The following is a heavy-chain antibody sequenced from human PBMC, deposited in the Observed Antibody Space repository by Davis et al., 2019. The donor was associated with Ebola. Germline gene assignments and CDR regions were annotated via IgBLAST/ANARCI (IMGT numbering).Heavy chain of an antibody. CDR3: AGGRGWLVDY. Sequence: GESLKISCAASGFSFSTSGMHWVRQAPGKGLEWVAFILPDENDTKYTDSVKGRFTISRDNAKNSVSLQMNSLRAEDSGVYYCAGGRGWLVDYWGHGTLVSVSS. CDR2: ILPDENDT. CDR1: GFSFSTSG. D-gene: IGHD5-12*01. J-gene: IGHJ4*01. V-gene: IGHV3-33*03.